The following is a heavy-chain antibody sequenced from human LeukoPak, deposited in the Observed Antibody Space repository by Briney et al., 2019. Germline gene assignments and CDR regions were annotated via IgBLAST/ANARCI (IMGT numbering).Heavy chain of an antibody. CDR3: ARDPSLAR. J-gene: IGHJ4*02. CDR1: GDSITSYY. Sequence: SETLSLTCTVSGDSITSYYWSWIRQPAGKGLEWIGRIYTTGTTNYNPSLKNRVTMSMDTFKNQFSLKLNSVTAADTAVYYCARDPSLARWGQEILVTVSS. CDR2: IYTTGTT. V-gene: IGHV4-4*07.